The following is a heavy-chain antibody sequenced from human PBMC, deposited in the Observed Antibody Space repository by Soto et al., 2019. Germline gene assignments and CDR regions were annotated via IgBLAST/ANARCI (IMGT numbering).Heavy chain of an antibody. D-gene: IGHD1-26*01. V-gene: IGHV4-34*01. CDR1: GGSFSGYY. CDR2: INHSGST. Sequence: PXGTLSLTCAVYGGSFSGYYWGWIRQPPGKGLEWIGEINHSGSTNYNPSLKSRVTISVDTSKNQFSLKLSSVTAADTAVYYCARDRVGSSSWFDPWGQGTLVTV. CDR3: ARDRVGSSSWFDP. J-gene: IGHJ5*02.